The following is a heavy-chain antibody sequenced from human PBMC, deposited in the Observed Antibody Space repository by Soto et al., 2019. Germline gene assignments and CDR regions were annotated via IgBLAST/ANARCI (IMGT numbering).Heavy chain of an antibody. J-gene: IGHJ5*02. Sequence: EVQLVESGGGLVQPGGSLRLSCAASGFTFSSYSMNWVRQAPGKGLEWVSYISSSSSTIYYADSVKGRFTISRDNAKNSLYRQMNSLRDEDTAVYDCAREGPRGVNWFDPWGKGTLVTVSS. V-gene: IGHV3-48*02. D-gene: IGHD5-12*01. CDR1: GFTFSSYS. CDR2: ISSSSSTI. CDR3: AREGPRGVNWFDP.